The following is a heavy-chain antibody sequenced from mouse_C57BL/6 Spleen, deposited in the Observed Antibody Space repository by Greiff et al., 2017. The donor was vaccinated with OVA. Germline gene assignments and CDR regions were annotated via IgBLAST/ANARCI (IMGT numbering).Heavy chain of an antibody. Sequence: EVKLMESGGGLVKPGGSLKLSCAASGFTFSSYAMSWVRQTPEKRLEWVATISDGGSYTYYPDNVKGRFTISRDNAKNNLYLQMSHLKSEDTAMYYCARGEGVYYAMDYWGQGTSVTVSS. CDR2: ISDGGSYT. CDR1: GFTFSSYA. V-gene: IGHV5-4*03. CDR3: ARGEGVYYAMDY. J-gene: IGHJ4*01.